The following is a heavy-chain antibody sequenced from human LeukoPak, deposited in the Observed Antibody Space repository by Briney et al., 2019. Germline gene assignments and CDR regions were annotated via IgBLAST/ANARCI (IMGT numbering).Heavy chain of an antibody. D-gene: IGHD1-26*01. J-gene: IGHJ5*02. V-gene: IGHV4-39*01. Sequence: SETLSLTCTVSGGSISISNYYWGWIRQPPGKELVWIGSIYYNGSTYYNPSLKSRVTISVDTSKNQFSLKLSSVTAADTAVYYCSRRPKSGSFYHWGQGTLVTVSS. CDR1: GGSISISNYY. CDR3: SRRPKSGSFYH. CDR2: IYYNGST.